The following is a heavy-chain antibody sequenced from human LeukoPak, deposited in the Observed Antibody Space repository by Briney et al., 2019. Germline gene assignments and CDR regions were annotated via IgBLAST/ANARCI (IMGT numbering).Heavy chain of an antibody. CDR1: GYSFTSYW. CDR3: ARQELDYDYVWGSYRATRHFDY. CDR2: IYPGDSDT. V-gene: IGHV5-51*01. D-gene: IGHD3-16*02. Sequence: GESLQISCQGSGYSFTSYWIGWVRQMPGKGLEWMGIIYPGDSDTRYSPSFQGQVTISADKSISTAYLQWSSLKASDTAMYYCARQELDYDYVWGSYRATRHFDYWGQGTLVTVSS. J-gene: IGHJ4*02.